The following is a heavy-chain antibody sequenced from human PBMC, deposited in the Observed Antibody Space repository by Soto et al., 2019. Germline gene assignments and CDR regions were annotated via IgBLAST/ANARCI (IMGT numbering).Heavy chain of an antibody. V-gene: IGHV3-23*01. CDR1: GFPFSPYP. CDR2: ISAGGDRT. J-gene: IGHJ4*02. Sequence: EVQVSESGGGLVQPGGSLSLSCAPSGFPFSPYPMNWVRQAPGKGLEWVSGISAGGDRTYYADSVKGRFTIFRDNSKNSVSLQMNSLRVEDTAVYYCARRVWGQGTLVTVSS. CDR3: ARRV.